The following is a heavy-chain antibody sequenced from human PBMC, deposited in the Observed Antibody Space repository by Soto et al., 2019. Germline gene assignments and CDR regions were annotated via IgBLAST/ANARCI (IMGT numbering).Heavy chain of an antibody. CDR3: ARGDTAMPSR. J-gene: IGHJ4*02. CDR1: GGSISSSIYY. CDR2: IYYSGST. Sequence: SETLSLTCTVAGGSISSSIYYWGWISQPPGKGLEWIGSIYYSGSTYYNPSLKSRVTISVYTSKNQFSLKLSSVTAADTAVYYCARGDTAMPSRWGQGTLVTVSS. V-gene: IGHV4-39*01. D-gene: IGHD5-18*01.